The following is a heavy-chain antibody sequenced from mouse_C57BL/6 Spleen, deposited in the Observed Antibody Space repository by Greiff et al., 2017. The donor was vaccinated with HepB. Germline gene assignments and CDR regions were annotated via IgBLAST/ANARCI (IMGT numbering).Heavy chain of an antibody. D-gene: IGHD2-14*01. CDR1: GDAFSSSW. CDR3: AREGTGPFAY. CDR2: MYPGEGDT. V-gene: IGHV1-82*01. Sequence: QVQLQQSGPERVKPGASGKISCKAAGDAFSSSWMNGGKQRPGKGREWMGRMYPGEGDTNYNGKFKGKATLTADKTSSTAYMQLSSLTSEDSAVYFCAREGTGPFAYWGQGTLVTVSA. J-gene: IGHJ3*01.